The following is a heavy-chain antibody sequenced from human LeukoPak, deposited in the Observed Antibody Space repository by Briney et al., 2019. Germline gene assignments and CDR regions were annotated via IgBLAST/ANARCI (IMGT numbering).Heavy chain of an antibody. CDR3: ARGGYCSSTSCYVFDS. V-gene: IGHV4-4*02. CDR1: GGSIISSNW. D-gene: IGHD2-2*01. Sequence: SGTLSLTCAVSGGSIISSNWWGWVRQPPGKGLEWIGEIYHSGSTNYNPSLKSRVTISVDKSKSQFSLELTSVTAADTALYYCARGGYCSSTSCYVFDSWGQGTLVTVSS. J-gene: IGHJ4*02. CDR2: IYHSGST.